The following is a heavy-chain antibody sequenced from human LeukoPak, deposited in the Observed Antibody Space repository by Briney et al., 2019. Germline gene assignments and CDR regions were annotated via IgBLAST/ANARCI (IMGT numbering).Heavy chain of an antibody. CDR2: IRSKAYGGTT. J-gene: IGHJ6*02. V-gene: IGHV3-49*04. CDR3: TRGPTQWLYYGMDV. D-gene: IGHD5-24*01. CDR1: GFTFGDQA. Sequence: PGGSLRLSCTASGFTFGDQAMSWVRQAPGKGLEWVGFIRSKAYGGTTEYAASVKGRFTISRDDSKSIAYLQMNSLKIEDTAVYYCTRGPTQWLYYGMDVWGQGTTVTVSS.